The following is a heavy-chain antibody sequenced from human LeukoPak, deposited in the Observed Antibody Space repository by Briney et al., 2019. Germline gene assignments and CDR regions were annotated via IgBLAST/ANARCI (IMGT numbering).Heavy chain of an antibody. D-gene: IGHD5-12*01. Sequence: GGSLRLSCAASGFTFSSYWMHWVRQAPGKGLVWVSRINSDGSSITYADSVKGRFTISRDNARDTLYLQMNSLRVEDTAVYYCAREGRVSGYDFDCWGQGTLVTVSS. CDR2: INSDGSSI. V-gene: IGHV3-74*03. J-gene: IGHJ4*02. CDR3: AREGRVSGYDFDC. CDR1: GFTFSSYW.